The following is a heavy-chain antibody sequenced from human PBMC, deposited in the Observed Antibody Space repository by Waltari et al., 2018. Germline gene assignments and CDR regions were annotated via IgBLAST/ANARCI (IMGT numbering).Heavy chain of an antibody. CDR3: ARSYGDYGWFDP. Sequence: QLQLQESGPGLVKPSETLSLTCTFSGGSFRSSTYYWAWIRQPPGKGLEWIANVIYSGLTYYNPSLKSRVTISVDTSKKSFSLKLGSVTAADTAFYYCARSYGDYGWFDPWGQGTPVIVSS. D-gene: IGHD4-17*01. J-gene: IGHJ5*02. CDR2: VIYSGLT. CDR1: GGSFRSSTYY. V-gene: IGHV4-39*07.